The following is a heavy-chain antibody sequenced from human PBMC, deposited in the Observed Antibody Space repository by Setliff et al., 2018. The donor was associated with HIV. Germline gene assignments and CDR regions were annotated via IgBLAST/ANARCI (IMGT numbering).Heavy chain of an antibody. CDR2: INPSGGST. Sequence: ASVKVSCKASGYIFTTNYIHWVRQAPGQGLEWMEIINPSGGSTSFARKFQGRVTMTRDTSTSTVYMELSSLRSEDTAVYYCARGPWIQTDDAFDFWGQGTLVTVSS. V-gene: IGHV1-46*01. D-gene: IGHD5-18*01. J-gene: IGHJ3*01. CDR3: ARGPWIQTDDAFDF. CDR1: GYIFTTNY.